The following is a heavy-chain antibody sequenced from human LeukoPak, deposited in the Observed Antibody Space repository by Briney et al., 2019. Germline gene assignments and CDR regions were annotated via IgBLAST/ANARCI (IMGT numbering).Heavy chain of an antibody. D-gene: IGHD3-10*01. CDR2: INSDGSST. J-gene: IGHJ4*02. CDR1: GFTFSSYW. V-gene: IGHV3-74*01. Sequence: GGSLRLSCAASGFTFSSYWMHWVRQAPGKGLVWVSRINSDGSSTSYADSVKGRFTISRDNAKNTLYLQMNSLRAEDTAVYYCAREWFGELTFDYWGQGTLVTVSS. CDR3: AREWFGELTFDY.